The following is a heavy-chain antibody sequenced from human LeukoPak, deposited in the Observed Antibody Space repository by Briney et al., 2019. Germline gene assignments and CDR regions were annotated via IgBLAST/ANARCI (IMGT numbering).Heavy chain of an antibody. CDR1: GGSISSYY. CDR3: ARGSRYSYGYNWFDP. CDR2: IYYSGST. Sequence: PSETLSLTCTVSGGSISSYYWSWIRQPPGKGLEWIGYIYYSGSTNYNPSLKSRVTISVDTSKNQFSLKLSSVTAADTAVYYCARGSRYSYGYNWFDPWGQGTLVTVSS. V-gene: IGHV4-59*12. D-gene: IGHD5-18*01. J-gene: IGHJ5*02.